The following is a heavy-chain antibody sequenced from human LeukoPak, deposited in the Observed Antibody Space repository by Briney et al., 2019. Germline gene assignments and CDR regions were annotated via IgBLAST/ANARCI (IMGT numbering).Heavy chain of an antibody. CDR1: GFTFDDYG. CDR2: INWNGGTT. V-gene: IGHV3-20*04. Sequence: PGGSLRLSCAASGFTFDDYGMSWVRQAPGKGLKWVSGINWNGGTTSYVDSVKGRFTISRDNAKNSLYLQMNSLRAEDTALYYCARMGPGYYYYYYGMDVWGQGTTVTVSS. J-gene: IGHJ6*02. CDR3: ARMGPGYYYYYYGMDV.